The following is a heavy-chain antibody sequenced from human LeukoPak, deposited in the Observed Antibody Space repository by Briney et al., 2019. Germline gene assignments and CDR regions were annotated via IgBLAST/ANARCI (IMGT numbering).Heavy chain of an antibody. CDR1: GGSISSYY. V-gene: IGHV4-59*01. CDR3: ARDHYYGSGIYYYYMDV. D-gene: IGHD3-10*01. CDR2: IYYSGST. Sequence: PSETLSLTCTVSGGSISSYYWSWIRQPPGKGLEWIGYIYYSGSTNYNPSLKSRATISVDTSKTQFSLKLSSVTAADTAVYYCARDHYYGSGIYYYYMDVWGKGTTVTVSS. J-gene: IGHJ6*03.